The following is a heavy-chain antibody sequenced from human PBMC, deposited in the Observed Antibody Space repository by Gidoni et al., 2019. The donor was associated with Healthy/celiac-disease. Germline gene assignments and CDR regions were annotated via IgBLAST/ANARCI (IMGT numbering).Heavy chain of an antibody. CDR3: VRKDSSSWYGYFDY. CDR2: ISSNGGST. J-gene: IGHJ4*02. V-gene: IGHV3-64D*06. D-gene: IGHD6-13*01. Sequence: EVQLVESGGGLVQPGGSRRLSCSASGFTFSSYAMHWVRQAPGKGLEYVSAISSNGGSTYYADSVKGRFTISRDNSKNTLYLQMSSLRAEDTAVYYCVRKDSSSWYGYFDYWGQGTLVTVSS. CDR1: GFTFSSYA.